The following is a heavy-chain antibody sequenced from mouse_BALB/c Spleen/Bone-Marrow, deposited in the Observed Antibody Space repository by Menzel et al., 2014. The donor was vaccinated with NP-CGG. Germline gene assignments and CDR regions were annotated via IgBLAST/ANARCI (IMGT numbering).Heavy chain of an antibody. CDR1: GFAFSSYD. CDR2: ISSGGGST. V-gene: IGHV5-12-1*01. Sequence: EVKLVESGGGLVKPGGSLKLSCAASGFAFSSYDMSWVRQTPAKRLEWVAYISSGGGSTYYPDTVKGRFTISRDNAKNTLYLQMSSLKSEDTAMYYCARPLYYYGSSPFYAMDYWGQGTSVTVSS. J-gene: IGHJ4*01. CDR3: ARPLYYYGSSPFYAMDY. D-gene: IGHD1-1*01.